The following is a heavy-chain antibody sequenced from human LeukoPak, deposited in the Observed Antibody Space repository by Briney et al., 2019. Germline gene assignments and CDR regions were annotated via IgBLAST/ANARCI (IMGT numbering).Heavy chain of an antibody. D-gene: IGHD6-19*01. CDR1: GFTFSSYA. CDR3: AREESSGWTPSDY. Sequence: PGGSLRLSCAASGFTFSSYAMHWVRQAPGKGLEWVAVISYDGSNKYYADSVKGRFTISRDNSKNTLYLQMNSPRAEDTAVYYCAREESSGWTPSDYWGQGTLVTVSS. J-gene: IGHJ4*02. CDR2: ISYDGSNK. V-gene: IGHV3-30-3*01.